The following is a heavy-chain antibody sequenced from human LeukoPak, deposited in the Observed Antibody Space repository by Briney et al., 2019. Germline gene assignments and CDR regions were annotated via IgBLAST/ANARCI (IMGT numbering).Heavy chain of an antibody. D-gene: IGHD4-17*01. J-gene: IGHJ4*02. V-gene: IGHV4-34*01. CDR3: ARAPTVTQSGISDY. CDR1: GGSFSGYY. Sequence: SETLSLTCAVYGGSFSGYYWSWIRQPPGKGLEWIGEINHSGSTNYNPSHKSRVTISVDTSKNQFSLKLSSVTAADTAVYYCARAPTVTQSGISDYWGQGTLVTVSS. CDR2: INHSGST.